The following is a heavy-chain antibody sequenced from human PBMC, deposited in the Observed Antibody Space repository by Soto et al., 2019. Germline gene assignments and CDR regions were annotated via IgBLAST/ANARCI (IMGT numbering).Heavy chain of an antibody. J-gene: IGHJ6*02. CDR2: IYPGDSDT. Sequence: ESLKISCKASGYSFTNYWIGWVRQMPGKGLEWMGIIYPGDSDTRYSPSFQGQVAISADKFITTAYLQWSNLKASDTAMYYCAAYSSSYYYGMDVWGQGTTVTVSS. CDR3: AAYSSSYYYGMDV. D-gene: IGHD6-13*01. V-gene: IGHV5-51*01. CDR1: GYSFTNYW.